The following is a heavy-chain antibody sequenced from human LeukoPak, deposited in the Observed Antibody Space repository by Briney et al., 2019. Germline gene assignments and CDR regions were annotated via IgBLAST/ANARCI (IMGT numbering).Heavy chain of an antibody. D-gene: IGHD3-10*01. Sequence: GGSLRLSCAASEFTVSSNYMSWVRQAPGKGLEWVSIIYSTGGKYYADSVKGRFTISRDNSKHTLYLQMNSLRAEDTAVYYCARGSDGRFAFDYWGQGILVTVSS. J-gene: IGHJ4*02. V-gene: IGHV3-66*01. CDR1: EFTVSSNY. CDR2: IYSTGGK. CDR3: ARGSDGRFAFDY.